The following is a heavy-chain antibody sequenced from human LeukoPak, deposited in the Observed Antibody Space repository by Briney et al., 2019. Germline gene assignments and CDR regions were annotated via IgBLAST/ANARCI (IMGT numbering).Heavy chain of an antibody. J-gene: IGHJ4*02. V-gene: IGHV3-23*01. D-gene: IGHD5-18*01. CDR1: GLTFSRYA. CDR2: ISGSGGST. CDR3: AKSLIQLPYYFDY. Sequence: GGYLRLCCAASGLTFSRYAMSWVRQAPGKGLDWVSAISGSGGSTYYADSVKGRFTISRDNSKNTLYLQMNSLRAEDTAVYYCAKSLIQLPYYFDYWGQGTLVTVSS.